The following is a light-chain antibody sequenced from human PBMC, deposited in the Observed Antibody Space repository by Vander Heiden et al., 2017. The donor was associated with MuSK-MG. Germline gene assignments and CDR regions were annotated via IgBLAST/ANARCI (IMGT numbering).Light chain of an antibody. CDR2: KAS. V-gene: IGKV1-5*03. CDR1: QSIDRW. CDR3: QQYNSYFRALT. J-gene: IGKJ4*01. Sequence: DIQMTQSPSTLSASLGDRVTITCRASQSIDRWLAWYQQKPGKAPKVLIYKASSLESGVPARFSGGGSGTEFTLTISSLQPDDVATYYCQQYNSYFRALTFGGGTKVEIK.